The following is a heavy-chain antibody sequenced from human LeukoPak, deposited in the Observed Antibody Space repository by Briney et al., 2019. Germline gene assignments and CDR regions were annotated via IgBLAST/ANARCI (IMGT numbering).Heavy chain of an antibody. CDR2: ISGSGTKT. CDR3: AKAEWELLSYFDY. V-gene: IGHV3-23*01. CDR1: GFTFNIYN. Sequence: GGSLRLSCAASGFTFNIYNMNWVRQAPGKGLVWVSAISGSGTKTYYADSVRGRFTISRDNSKNTLSLQMSSLRAEDTAVYYCAKAEWELLSYFDYWGQGMLVIVSS. J-gene: IGHJ4*02. D-gene: IGHD1-26*01.